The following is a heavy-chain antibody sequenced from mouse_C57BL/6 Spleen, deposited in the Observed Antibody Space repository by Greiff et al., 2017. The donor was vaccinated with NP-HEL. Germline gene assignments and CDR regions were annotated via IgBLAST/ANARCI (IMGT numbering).Heavy chain of an antibody. J-gene: IGHJ2*01. Sequence: EVQVVESGGDLVKPGGSLKLSCAASGFTFSSYGMSWVRQTPDKRLEWVATISSGGSYTYYPDSVKGRFTISRDNAKNTLYLQMSSLKSEDTAMYYCARQLYYGSSYLDYWGQGTTLTVSS. CDR3: ARQLYYGSSYLDY. V-gene: IGHV5-6*01. D-gene: IGHD1-1*01. CDR1: GFTFSSYG. CDR2: ISSGGSYT.